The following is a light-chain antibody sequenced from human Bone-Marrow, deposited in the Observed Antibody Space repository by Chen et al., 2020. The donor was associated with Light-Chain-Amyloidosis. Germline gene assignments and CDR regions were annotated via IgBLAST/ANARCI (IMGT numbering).Light chain of an antibody. J-gene: IGKJ1*01. Sequence: EIVLTQSPGTLSLSPGERSTLSCRASQTVNSNYLAWFQQKAGQAPRLLIYGASSRATDIPDRFSGSGSGTDFTLTINRLEPEDFAVYYCQQYGSSPWTVGQGTKVEIK. CDR1: QTVNSNY. CDR3: QQYGSSPWT. CDR2: GAS. V-gene: IGKV3-20*01.